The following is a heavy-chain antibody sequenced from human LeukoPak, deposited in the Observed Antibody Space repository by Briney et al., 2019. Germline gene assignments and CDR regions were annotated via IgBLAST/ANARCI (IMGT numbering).Heavy chain of an antibody. CDR1: GGSISSGDYY. D-gene: IGHD6-13*01. Sequence: SQTLSLTCTVSGGSISSGDYYWSWIRQPPGKGLEWIGYIYYSGSTYYNTSLKSRVTISVDTSKNQFSLKLSSVTAADTAVYYCARAGIAAAGGAFDYWGQGTLVTVSS. CDR3: ARAGIAAAGGAFDY. V-gene: IGHV4-30-4*01. CDR2: IYYSGST. J-gene: IGHJ4*02.